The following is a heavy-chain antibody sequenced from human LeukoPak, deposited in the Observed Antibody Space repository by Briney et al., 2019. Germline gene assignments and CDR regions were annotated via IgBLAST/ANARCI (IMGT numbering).Heavy chain of an antibody. CDR3: TRGLTYCSGGSCYSYYYMDV. CDR2: INHRGST. V-gene: IGHV4-34*01. J-gene: IGHJ6*03. Sequence: PSETLSLTCAVYGGSFSVYYWSWIRQPPGKGLEWIGEINHRGSTNYNPSLKSRVTISVDTSKNQFSLKLSSVTAADTAVYYCTRGLTYCSGGSCYSYYYMDVWGKGTTVTVSS. D-gene: IGHD2-15*01. CDR1: GGSFSVYY.